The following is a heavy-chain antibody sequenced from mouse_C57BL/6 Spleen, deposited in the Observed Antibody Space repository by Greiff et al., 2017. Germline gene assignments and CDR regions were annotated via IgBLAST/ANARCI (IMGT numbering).Heavy chain of an antibody. CDR3: ARDYDGTRGNFDY. J-gene: IGHJ2*01. D-gene: IGHD2-12*01. CDR1: GFTFSSYA. Sequence: EVHLVESGGGLVKPGGSLKLSCAASGFTFSSYAMSWVRQTPEKRLEWVATISDGGSYTYYPDNVKGRFTISRDNAKNNLYLQMSHLKSEDTAMYYCARDYDGTRGNFDYWGQGTTLTVSS. CDR2: ISDGGSYT. V-gene: IGHV5-4*01.